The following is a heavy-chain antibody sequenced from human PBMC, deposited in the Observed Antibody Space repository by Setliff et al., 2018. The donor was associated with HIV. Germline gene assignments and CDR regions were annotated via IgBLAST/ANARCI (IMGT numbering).Heavy chain of an antibody. CDR3: ANDRYTGSYYPDF. Sequence: SQTLSLTCSVSGGSISDSHWSWIRQPAGKGLEWLGRFYTNGNTYYNPSLRSRVTVSVDTSKNRFTLKMTYMTAADTAIYCCANDRYTGSYYPDFWGRGIPVTVSS. J-gene: IGHJ4*01. V-gene: IGHV4-4*07. CDR1: GGSISDSH. D-gene: IGHD1-26*01. CDR2: FYTNGNT.